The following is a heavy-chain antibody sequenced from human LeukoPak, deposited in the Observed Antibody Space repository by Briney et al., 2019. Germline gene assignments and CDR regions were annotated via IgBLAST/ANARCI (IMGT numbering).Heavy chain of an antibody. CDR3: ARSVSWGLLVRDDAFDI. Sequence: SETLSLTCTVSGGSISSYHWIWIRQPPEKGLEWIGYIHYSGSTNYNPSLKSRVTTSVDTSKKQFSLKLRSVTAADTAVYYCARSVSWGLLVRDDAFDIWGQGTMVTVSS. CDR1: GGSISSYH. J-gene: IGHJ3*02. D-gene: IGHD2-21*01. V-gene: IGHV4-59*08. CDR2: IHYSGST.